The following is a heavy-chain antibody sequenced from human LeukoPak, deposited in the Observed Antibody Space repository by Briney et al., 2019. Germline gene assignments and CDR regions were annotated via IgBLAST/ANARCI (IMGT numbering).Heavy chain of an antibody. CDR3: ARYSDVIGAI. CDR1: GYTFTHQW. V-gene: IGHV5-51*01. CDR2: IYPRDSDT. J-gene: IGHJ4*02. Sequence: GESLKISCKASGYTFTHQWIGWVRQKSGSGLEWMGIIYPRDSDTRYSPSFQGHVTISADTSINTAYLEWSRLEASDTAIYYCARYSDVIGAIWGQGTLVTVSS. D-gene: IGHD3-10*01.